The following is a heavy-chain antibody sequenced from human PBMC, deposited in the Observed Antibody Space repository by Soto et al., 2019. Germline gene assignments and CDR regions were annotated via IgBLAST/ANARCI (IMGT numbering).Heavy chain of an antibody. CDR3: ARDRLRLGELSLIGYFDY. V-gene: IGHV3-30*15. CDR2: ISYDGINE. Sequence: PGGSQRHSCEASGGTCASFGVHRVRQTPGKGLEWVAVISYDGINEYYADSVKGRFTISRDNSKNTLFLQMSSLRVEDTAVYYCARDRLRLGELSLIGYFDYWGQGTLVTVS. D-gene: IGHD3-16*02. J-gene: IGHJ4*02. CDR1: GGTCASFG.